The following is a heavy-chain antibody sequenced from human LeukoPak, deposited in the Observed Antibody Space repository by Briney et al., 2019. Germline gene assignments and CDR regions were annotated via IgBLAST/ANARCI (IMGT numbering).Heavy chain of an antibody. CDR2: IAYDGSKK. D-gene: IGHD1-26*01. CDR1: GFTFSSYG. Sequence: GGSLRLSCAASGFTFSSYGMHWVRQAPGKGLEWVAVIAYDGSKKYYADSMKGRFTISRDNSKNTLYLQMNSLRAEDTAVYYCAKDRPLYSGSQHFDYWGQGTLVTVSS. J-gene: IGHJ4*02. CDR3: AKDRPLYSGSQHFDY. V-gene: IGHV3-30*18.